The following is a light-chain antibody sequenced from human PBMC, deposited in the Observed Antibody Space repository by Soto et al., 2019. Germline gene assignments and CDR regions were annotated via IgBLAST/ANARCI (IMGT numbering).Light chain of an antibody. J-gene: IGLJ2*01. V-gene: IGLV1-47*01. CDR3: AAWDDSLSASQV. CDR2: RTN. Sequence: QSVLTQPPSASGTPGQRVTISCSGSSSNIGSNYVYWYQQLPGTAPKLLIYRTNQRPSGVPDRFSGSKSGTSASLAISGLRSEDEADYYCAAWDDSLSASQVFGGGTKLTVL. CDR1: SSNIGSNY.